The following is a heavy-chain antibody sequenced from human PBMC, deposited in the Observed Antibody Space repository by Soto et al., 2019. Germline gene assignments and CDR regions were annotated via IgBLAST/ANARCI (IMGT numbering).Heavy chain of an antibody. CDR1: GGSISRSTYY. V-gene: IGHV4-39*01. D-gene: IGHD4-17*01. CDR3: ARHDYGGTGQFDY. CDR2: IYYSGST. Sequence: QLQLQESGPGLVKPSETLSLTCTVSGGSISRSTYYWGWIRQPPGKGLEWIGTIYYSGSTYYNPSLKGRVTISVDTSKNQFSLKLSSVTAADTAVYYCARHDYGGTGQFDYWGQGALVIVSS. J-gene: IGHJ4*02.